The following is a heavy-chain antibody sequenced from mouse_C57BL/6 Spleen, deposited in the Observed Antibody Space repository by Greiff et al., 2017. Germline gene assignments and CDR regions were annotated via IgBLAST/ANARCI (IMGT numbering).Heavy chain of an antibody. J-gene: IGHJ2*01. CDR2: IDPKSGGT. D-gene: IGHD2-3*01. CDR1: GYTFTSYW. CDR3: SRYDGYFDY. Sequence: QVQLQQPGAELVKPGASVKLSCTASGYTFTSYWMHWVKQRPGRGLEWIGRIDPKSGGTKYTEKFKSKATLTVDKPSSTAYMQLSSLTSEDSAVYYCSRYDGYFDYWGQGTTLTVSS. V-gene: IGHV1-72*01.